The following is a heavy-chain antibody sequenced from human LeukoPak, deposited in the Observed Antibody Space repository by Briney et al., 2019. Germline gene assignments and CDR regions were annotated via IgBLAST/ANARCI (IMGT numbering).Heavy chain of an antibody. CDR1: GYTFTGYY. CDR3: AILTTTQQSPP. V-gene: IGHV1-2*06. CDR2: INPNGGGT. J-gene: IGHJ5*02. Sequence: ASVKVSCKASGYTFTGYYMHWVRLAPGQGLEWMGRINPNGGGTNYTQKFQGRVTMTRDTSISTAYMELSRLRSDDTALYYCAILTTTQQSPPWGQGTLVTVSS. D-gene: IGHD1-1*01.